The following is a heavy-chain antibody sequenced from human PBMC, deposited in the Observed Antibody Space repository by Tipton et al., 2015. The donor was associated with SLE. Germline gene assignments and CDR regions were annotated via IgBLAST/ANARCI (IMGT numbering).Heavy chain of an antibody. CDR2: IFPGDSET. J-gene: IGHJ4*02. D-gene: IGHD4-17*01. V-gene: IGHV5-51*01. Sequence: VQLVQSGEEVQKPGDSLKISCKASGYNFTSYWIAWVRQLPGKGLEYMGIIFPGDSETRYSPSFRGQVTITADESTSTAYLQWSSLNASDTAVYYCARLHGDPWYSDYWGQGTLVTVSS. CDR3: ARLHGDPWYSDY. CDR1: GYNFTSYW.